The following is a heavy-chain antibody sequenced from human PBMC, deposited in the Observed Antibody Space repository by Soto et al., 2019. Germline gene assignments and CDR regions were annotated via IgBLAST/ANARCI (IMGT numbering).Heavy chain of an antibody. V-gene: IGHV3-30*03. CDR3: ARDYDILTGGGPFDI. CDR2: ISYDGSNK. J-gene: IGHJ3*02. D-gene: IGHD3-9*01. CDR1: GFTFDDYA. Sequence: GGSLRLSCAASGFTFDDYAMHWVRQAPGKGLEWVSGISYDGSNKYYADSVKGRFTISRDNSKNTLYLQMNSLRAEDTAVYYCARDYDILTGGGPFDIWGQGTMVTVSS.